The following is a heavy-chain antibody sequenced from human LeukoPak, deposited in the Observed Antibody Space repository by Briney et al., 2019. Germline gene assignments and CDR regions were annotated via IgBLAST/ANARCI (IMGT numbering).Heavy chain of an antibody. CDR1: GFTFSNYA. J-gene: IGHJ6*03. V-gene: IGHV3-23*01. Sequence: GGSLRLSCVASGFTFSNYAIIWVRQAPGKGLEWVSGISGSGASTDYADSVKGRFTISRDNSGNTLYLQMNSLRAEDTAVYYCAKSLLAYTGYFYYYMDVWGKGTTVIVSS. CDR2: ISGSGAST. CDR3: AKSLLAYTGYFYYYMDV. D-gene: IGHD2-2*02.